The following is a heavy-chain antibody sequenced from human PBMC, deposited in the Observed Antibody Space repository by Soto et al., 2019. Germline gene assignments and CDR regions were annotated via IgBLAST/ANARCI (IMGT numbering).Heavy chain of an antibody. CDR2: IWYDGSNK. D-gene: IGHD3-9*01. J-gene: IGHJ4*02. Sequence: GGSTRLSCAASGFTVNSYGMHWVRQAPGKGLEWVAVIWYDGSNKYYADSVKGRFTISRDNSKNTLYLQMNSLRAEDTAVYYCARGPPYVLRYFDWAPRAAFDYWGQGTLVTVSS. CDR3: ARGPPYVLRYFDWAPRAAFDY. CDR1: GFTVNSYG. V-gene: IGHV3-33*01.